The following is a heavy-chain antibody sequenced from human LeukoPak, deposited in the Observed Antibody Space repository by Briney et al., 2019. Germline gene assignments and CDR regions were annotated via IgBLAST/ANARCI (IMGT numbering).Heavy chain of an antibody. D-gene: IGHD3-10*01. Sequence: SRTLSLTCTVSGGSISSGSYYWSWIRQPAGKGLEWIGRIYTSGSTNYNPSLKSRVTISVDTSKNQFSLKLSSVTAADTAVYYCARDLSMVRGVIRDRWFDPWGQGTLVTVSS. CDR2: IYTSGST. J-gene: IGHJ5*02. V-gene: IGHV4-61*02. CDR1: GGSISSGSYY. CDR3: ARDLSMVRGVIRDRWFDP.